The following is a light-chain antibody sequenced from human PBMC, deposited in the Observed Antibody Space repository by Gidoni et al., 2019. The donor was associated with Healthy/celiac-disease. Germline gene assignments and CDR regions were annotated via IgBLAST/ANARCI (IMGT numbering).Light chain of an antibody. CDR2: AAS. Sequence: IQLTQSPSSLSASVGDRVPITCRASQGISSYLAWYQQKPGKAPKLLSYAASTLQSGVPSRFSGRGSGTDFTLTISSLKPEDFATYYCQQLNSYPLTFGQGTRLEIK. CDR1: QGISSY. J-gene: IGKJ5*01. CDR3: QQLNSYPLT. V-gene: IGKV1-9*01.